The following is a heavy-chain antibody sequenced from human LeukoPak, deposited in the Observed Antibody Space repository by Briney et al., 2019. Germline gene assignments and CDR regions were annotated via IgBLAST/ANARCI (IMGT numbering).Heavy chain of an antibody. CDR3: ARERIHFGSGGHYYGMDV. J-gene: IGHJ6*04. V-gene: IGHV4-30-4*01. CDR1: GAPISSGNYS. CDR2: IYNSDST. D-gene: IGHD3-10*01. Sequence: SETLSLTCTVSGAPISSGNYSWSWIRQPPGKDLEWIGYIYNSDSTQYNPSLKSRLTMSVDTSRNQFSLKLTSVTAADTAVYYCARERIHFGSGGHYYGMDVWGKGTTVTVSS.